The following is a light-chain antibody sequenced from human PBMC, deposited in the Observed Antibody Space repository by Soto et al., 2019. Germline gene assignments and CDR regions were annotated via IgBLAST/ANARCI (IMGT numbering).Light chain of an antibody. V-gene: IGKV2-28*01. CDR2: LGS. J-gene: IGKJ1*01. CDR1: QSLLHSNGYNY. Sequence: DIVMTQSPLSLPVTPGEPASISCRSSQSLLHSNGYNYLDWYLQKPGQSPQLLIYLGSNRGSGVPDRFSGSGSGTDFTLKISRVEAEDGGLYYCMRGVQTAWTFGQGTKVEIK. CDR3: MRGVQTAWT.